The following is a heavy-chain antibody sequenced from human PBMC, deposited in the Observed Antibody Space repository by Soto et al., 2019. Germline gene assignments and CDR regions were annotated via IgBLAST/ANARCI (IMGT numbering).Heavy chain of an antibody. Sequence: QVQLQESGPGLVKPSGTLSLTCAVSGGPISRSNWWSWVRQPPGKGLEWIGQIYRSGSTSYNPSLKSRVTLSVDKSKNQFALKLSSVTAADTAVYFCATDDFGDDFDYWGQGTLVTVSS. CDR2: IYRSGST. CDR1: GGPISRSNW. J-gene: IGHJ4*02. V-gene: IGHV4-4*02. CDR3: ATDDFGDDFDY. D-gene: IGHD3-10*01.